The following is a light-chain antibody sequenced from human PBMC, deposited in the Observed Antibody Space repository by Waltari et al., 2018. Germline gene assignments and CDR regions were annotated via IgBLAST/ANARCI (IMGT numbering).Light chain of an antibody. J-gene: IGLJ1*01. CDR1: RSDVGGSRF. Sequence: QSALTQPRSVSGSPGQSVTISCTGTRSDVGGSRFFSWDQQHPVKATKLIIYDAFKRPAGVPDRVSGSKSGNMASLTISGLQAEDEADYYCCSYAGNYVNYVFGTGTEVTVL. V-gene: IGLV2-11*01. CDR3: CSYAGNYVNYV. CDR2: DAF.